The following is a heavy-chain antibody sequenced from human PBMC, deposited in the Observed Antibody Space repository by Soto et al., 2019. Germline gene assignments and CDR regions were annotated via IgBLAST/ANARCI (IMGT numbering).Heavy chain of an antibody. D-gene: IGHD5-18*01. Sequence: ASVKVSCKASGDTFSSYAISWVRQAPGQGLEWMGGIIPILGIANYAQKFQGRVTITADKSTSTAYMELSSLRSEDTAVYYCARESGASFGYSYGYYYYGMDVWGQGTTVTVSS. CDR3: ARESGASFGYSYGYYYYGMDV. V-gene: IGHV1-69*10. CDR2: IIPILGIA. J-gene: IGHJ6*02. CDR1: GDTFSSYA.